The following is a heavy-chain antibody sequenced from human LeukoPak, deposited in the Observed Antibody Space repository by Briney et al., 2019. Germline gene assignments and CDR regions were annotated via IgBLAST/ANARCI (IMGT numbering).Heavy chain of an antibody. D-gene: IGHD3-3*01. J-gene: IGHJ4*02. V-gene: IGHV3-33*08. CDR2: IWYDGSNK. CDR1: GFTFSSYA. Sequence: GGSLRLSCAASGFTFSSYAMSWVRQAPGKGLEWVALIWYDGSNKYYTDSVKARFTISRDNSKNTLYLQMNSLRAEDTAVYYCARDRRVVTYYFDYWGQGALVTVSS. CDR3: ARDRRVVTYYFDY.